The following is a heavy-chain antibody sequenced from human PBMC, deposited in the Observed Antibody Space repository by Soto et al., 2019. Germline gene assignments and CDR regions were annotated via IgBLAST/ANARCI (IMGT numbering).Heavy chain of an antibody. J-gene: IGHJ3*02. CDR1: GGSIISGGYS. Sequence: SETLSLTCAVSGGSIISGGYSWIWIRQPPGKGLEWIGYIYHSGSTYYNPSLKSRVTISVDRSKNQFSLKLSSVTAADTAVYYCARVGDYYDSSGSYDAFDIWGQGTMVTVS. CDR3: ARVGDYYDSSGSYDAFDI. V-gene: IGHV4-30-2*01. CDR2: IYHSGST. D-gene: IGHD3-22*01.